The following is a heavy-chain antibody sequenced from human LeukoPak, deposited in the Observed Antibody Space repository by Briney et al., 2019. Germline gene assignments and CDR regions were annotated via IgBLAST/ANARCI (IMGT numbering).Heavy chain of an antibody. CDR3: ARVRITIFGVVNNYYYYGMDV. Sequence: ASVKVSCTASGYTFTIYDINWVRQATGQGLEWMGWMNPNSGNTGYAQKFQGRVTMTRNTSISTAYMELSSLRSEDTAVYYCARVRITIFGVVNNYYYYGMDVWGQGTTVTVSS. CDR1: GYTFTIYD. J-gene: IGHJ6*02. CDR2: MNPNSGNT. D-gene: IGHD3-3*01. V-gene: IGHV1-8*01.